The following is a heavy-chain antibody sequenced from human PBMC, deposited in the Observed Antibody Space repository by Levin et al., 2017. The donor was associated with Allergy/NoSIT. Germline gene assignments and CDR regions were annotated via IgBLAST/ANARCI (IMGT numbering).Heavy chain of an antibody. CDR2: IGGTTTYT. D-gene: IGHD3-10*01. J-gene: IGHJ4*02. V-gene: IGHV3-11*03. CDR3: ARMATGYYFDY. Sequence: GGSLRLSCAASGFTFSDDYMSWIRQAPGKGLEWVSYIGGTTTYTNYGDSVKGRFTISRDNAKNSLYLQMNSLRAEDTAVYYCARMATGYYFDYWGQGTLVTVSS. CDR1: GFTFSDDY.